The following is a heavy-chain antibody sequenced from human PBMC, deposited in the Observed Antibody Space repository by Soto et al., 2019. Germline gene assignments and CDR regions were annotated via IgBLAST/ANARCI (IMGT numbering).Heavy chain of an antibody. V-gene: IGHV5-51*01. D-gene: IGHD2-2*01. CDR3: AKHEGYCSTTTCSNFDY. Sequence: RESLKISCNGSGFTFTSYWIAWVRQMPGKGLEWMGIIYPGDSDSSYSPSFQGQVTISADKSINTAYLHWSSLKASDTAIYYCAKHEGYCSTTTCSNFDYWGQGTLVTVSS. J-gene: IGHJ4*02. CDR1: GFTFTSYW. CDR2: IYPGDSDS.